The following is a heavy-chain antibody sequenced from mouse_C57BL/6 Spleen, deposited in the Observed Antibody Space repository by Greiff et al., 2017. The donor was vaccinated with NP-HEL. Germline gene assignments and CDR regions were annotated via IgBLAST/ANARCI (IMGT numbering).Heavy chain of an antibody. J-gene: IGHJ4*01. Sequence: QVQLQQPGAELVRPGTSVKLSCKASGYTFTSYWMHWVKQRPGQGLEWIGVIDPSDSYTNYNQKFKGKATLTVDTSSSTAYMQLSSLTSEDSAVYYCALTGTDYYAMDYWGQGTSVTVSS. CDR1: GYTFTSYW. CDR2: IDPSDSYT. CDR3: ALTGTDYYAMDY. D-gene: IGHD4-1*01. V-gene: IGHV1-59*01.